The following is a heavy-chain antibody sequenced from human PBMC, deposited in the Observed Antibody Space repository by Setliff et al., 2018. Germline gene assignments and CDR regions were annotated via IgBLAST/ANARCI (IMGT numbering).Heavy chain of an antibody. CDR2: IKSKSDGGTI. V-gene: IGHV3-15*01. D-gene: IGHD1-26*01. J-gene: IGHJ4*02. CDR1: GFSFRSAW. Sequence: GGSLRLSCAASGFSFRSAWMNWVRQSPGKVLEWVGRIKSKSDGGTIEYAAPVKGRFTMSRDDSTNTLNQQMNSLKTEDSGVYYCTTALRWESNGGVDCWGQGTLVTVSS. CDR3: TTALRWESNGGVDC.